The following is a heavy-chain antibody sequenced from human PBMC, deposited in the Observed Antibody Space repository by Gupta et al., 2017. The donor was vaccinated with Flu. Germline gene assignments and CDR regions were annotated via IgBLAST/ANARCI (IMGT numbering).Heavy chain of an antibody. Sequence: QVQLVQSGAEVKKPGSSVKVSCQASGVTFSDYAINWVRRAPGQGLEWMGGIIPGFGPTKYAQKFQGRVTITADESTNTAYLELSSLRSEDTAVYYCARKGGGHCSGGTCYSFDYWGQGTLVTVSS. D-gene: IGHD2-15*01. CDR2: IIPGFGPT. CDR1: GVTFSDYA. J-gene: IGHJ4*02. V-gene: IGHV1-69*01. CDR3: ARKGGGHCSGGTCYSFDY.